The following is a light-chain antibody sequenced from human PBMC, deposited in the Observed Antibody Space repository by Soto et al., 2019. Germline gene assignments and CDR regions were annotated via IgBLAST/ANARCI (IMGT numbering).Light chain of an antibody. Sequence: EIVLTQSPGTLSLSPGERVILSCRASQSVSNNYLAWYQQKPGQAPRLLIYGAYTRVTGIPDRFSGSGSGTDFTLTISRLESEDFAVYYCQQYGSSPLTFGPGTKVDIK. CDR1: QSVSNNY. CDR3: QQYGSSPLT. CDR2: GAY. J-gene: IGKJ3*01. V-gene: IGKV3-20*01.